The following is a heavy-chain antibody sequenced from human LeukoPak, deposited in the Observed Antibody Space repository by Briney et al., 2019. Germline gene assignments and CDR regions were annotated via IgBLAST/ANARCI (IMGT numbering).Heavy chain of an antibody. CDR1: GFTFSSYA. V-gene: IGHV3-23*01. CDR2: ISGTGGST. D-gene: IGHD3-10*01. J-gene: IGHJ4*02. CDR3: VRESRSGTSY. Sequence: PGGSLRLSCTASGFTFSSYAMSWVRQAPGKGPEWVSAISGTGGSTYYADSVKGRFPISRDNSKNTVYLQMNSLRAEDMAVFFCVRESRSGTSYWGQGTLVTVSS.